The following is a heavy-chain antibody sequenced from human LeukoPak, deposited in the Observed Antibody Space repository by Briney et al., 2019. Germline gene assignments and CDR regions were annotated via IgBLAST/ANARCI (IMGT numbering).Heavy chain of an antibody. CDR2: ARSKAKSYTT. CDR1: GFTISDHY. J-gene: IGHJ6*02. D-gene: IGHD1-26*01. Sequence: GGSLRLSCAASGFTISDHYMDWVRQAPGKGLEWVGRARSKAKSYTTEYAASVTGRFTISRDYSKNSLYLQMNSLKTEDTAVYYCARSVGLSPDYYHYDMDVWGQGTTVTVSS. V-gene: IGHV3-72*01. CDR3: ARSVGLSPDYYHYDMDV.